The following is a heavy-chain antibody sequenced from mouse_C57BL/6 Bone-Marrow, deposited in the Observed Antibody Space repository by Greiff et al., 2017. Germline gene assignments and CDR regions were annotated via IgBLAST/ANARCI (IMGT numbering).Heavy chain of an antibody. CDR3: ARARHYDLDVRYFDY. J-gene: IGHJ2*01. D-gene: IGHD2-4*01. CDR2: IYPGDGDT. Sequence: QVQLQQSGAELVKPGASVKISCKASGYAFSSYWMNWVKQRPGKGLEWIGQIYPGDGDTNYNGKFKGKATLTADKSSSTAYMQLSSLTSEDSAVYFCARARHYDLDVRYFDYWGQGTTLTVSS. CDR1: GYAFSSYW. V-gene: IGHV1-80*01.